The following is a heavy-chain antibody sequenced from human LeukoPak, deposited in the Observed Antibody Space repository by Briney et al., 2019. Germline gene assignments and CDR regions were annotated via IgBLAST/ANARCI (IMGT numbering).Heavy chain of an antibody. CDR1: GFTFSSYG. Sequence: GRSLRLSCAASGFTFSSYGMHWVRQAPGKGLEWVAVIWYDGSNKYYADSVKGRFTISRDNSKNTLYLQMNSLRAEDTAVYYCARAQVDRYGDYVVPDYWGQGTLVTVSS. J-gene: IGHJ4*02. CDR3: ARAQVDRYGDYVVPDY. V-gene: IGHV3-33*01. D-gene: IGHD4-17*01. CDR2: IWYDGSNK.